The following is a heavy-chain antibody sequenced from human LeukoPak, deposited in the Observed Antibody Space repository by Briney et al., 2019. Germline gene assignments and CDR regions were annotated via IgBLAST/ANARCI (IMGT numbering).Heavy chain of an antibody. CDR1: GFTFSSYG. V-gene: IGHV3-33*01. CDR3: ARDLLLWFGELSGDSDY. Sequence: GGSLRLSCAASGFTFSSYGMHWVRQAPGKGLEWVAVIWYDGSHKYYADSVKGRFTISRDNSKNTLHLQMNSLRAEDTAVYYYARDLLLWFGELSGDSDYGGQATVATVSS. CDR2: IWYDGSHK. J-gene: IGHJ4*02. D-gene: IGHD3-10*01.